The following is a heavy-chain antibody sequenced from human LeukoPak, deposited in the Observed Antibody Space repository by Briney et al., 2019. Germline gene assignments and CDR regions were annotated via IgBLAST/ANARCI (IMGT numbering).Heavy chain of an antibody. J-gene: IGHJ2*01. CDR1: GYTFTSYG. V-gene: IGHV1-18*01. CDR3: ARAHDYGDAYWYFDL. CDR2: ISAYNGNT. D-gene: IGHD4-17*01. Sequence: GASVKVSCKASGYTFTSYGISWVRQAPGQGLEWMGWISAYNGNTNYAQKLQGRVTMTTDTSTSTAYMELRSLRSDDTAVYYCARAHDYGDAYWYFDLWGRGTLVTVSS.